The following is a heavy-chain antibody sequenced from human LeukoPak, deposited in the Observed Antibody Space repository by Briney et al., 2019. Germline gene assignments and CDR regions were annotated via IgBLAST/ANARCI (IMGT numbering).Heavy chain of an antibody. D-gene: IGHD4-17*01. CDR2: ISYDGSNK. CDR1: GFTFSSYG. CDR3: AKDLGTVTFDY. Sequence: SGGSLRLSCAASGFTFSSYGMHWVRQAPGKGLEWVAVISYDGSNKYYADSVKGRFTISRDNSKNTLYLQMNSLRAEDTAVYYCAKDLGTVTFDYWGQGTLVTVSS. J-gene: IGHJ4*02. V-gene: IGHV3-30*18.